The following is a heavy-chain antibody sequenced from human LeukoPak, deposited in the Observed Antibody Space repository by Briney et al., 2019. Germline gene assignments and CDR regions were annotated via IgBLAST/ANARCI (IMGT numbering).Heavy chain of an antibody. CDR1: GGSISSSSYY. Sequence: SETLSLTCTVSGGSISSSSYYWGWIRQPPGKGLEWIGSIYYSGSTYYNPSLKSRVTISVDTSKNQFSLKLSSVTAADTAVYYCARAPITIFGAAPFDYWGQGTLVTVSS. CDR2: IYYSGST. V-gene: IGHV4-39*01. D-gene: IGHD3-3*01. CDR3: ARAPITIFGAAPFDY. J-gene: IGHJ4*02.